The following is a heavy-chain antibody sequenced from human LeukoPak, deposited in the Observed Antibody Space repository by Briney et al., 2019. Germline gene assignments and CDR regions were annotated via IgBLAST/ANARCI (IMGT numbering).Heavy chain of an antibody. CDR3: ARHDGSKTLNWFDP. CDR2: MYYGGST. J-gene: IGHJ5*02. V-gene: IGHV4-39*01. Sequence: PWETLSLTCTVSGDSMSGISYYWGWIRQPPGKGLEWIGSMYYGGSTYYNPSLEARVTISIDTSKNQFSLKLSSVTAADTAVYYCARHDGSKTLNWFDPWGQGILVTVSS. CDR1: GDSMSGISYY.